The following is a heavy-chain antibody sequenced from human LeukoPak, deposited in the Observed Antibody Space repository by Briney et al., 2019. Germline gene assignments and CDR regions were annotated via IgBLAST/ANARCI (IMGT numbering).Heavy chain of an antibody. CDR3: ARELDDYSNYDRWFDP. CDR1: GGSISSYY. Sequence: PSEILSLTCTVSGGSISSYYWSWIRQPPGKGLEWIGYIYYSGSTNYNPSLKSRVTISVDTSKNQFSLKLSSVTAADTAVYYCARELDDYSNYDRWFDPWGQGTLVTVSS. V-gene: IGHV4-59*01. CDR2: IYYSGST. D-gene: IGHD4-11*01. J-gene: IGHJ5*02.